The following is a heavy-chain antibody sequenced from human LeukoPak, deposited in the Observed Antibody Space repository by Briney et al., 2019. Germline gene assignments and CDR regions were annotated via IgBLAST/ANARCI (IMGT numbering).Heavy chain of an antibody. V-gene: IGHV3-64*01. J-gene: IGHJ4*02. CDR2: ISSSGGST. CDR3: ARDRGVVLDY. Sequence: GSLRLSCAASGFTFSSYAMHWVRQAPGKGLEYVSAISSSGGSTYYANSVKGRFTISRDNSKNTLYLQMGSLRAEDMAVYYCARDRGVVLDYWGQGTLVTVSS. D-gene: IGHD2-15*01. CDR1: GFTFSSYA.